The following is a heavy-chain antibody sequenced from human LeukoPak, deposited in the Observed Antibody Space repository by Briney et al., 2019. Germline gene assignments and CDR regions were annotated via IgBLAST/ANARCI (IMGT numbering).Heavy chain of an antibody. Sequence: GSLRLSWEASGFTLRSYWMTWVRQAPGKGLEWIGEINHSGSTNYNPSLKSRVTISVDTSKNQFSLKLSSVTAADTAVYYCARHRPYDYVWGSYEVYYFDYWGQGTLVTVSS. D-gene: IGHD3-16*01. CDR3: ARHRPYDYVWGSYEVYYFDY. CDR2: INHSGST. J-gene: IGHJ4*02. CDR1: GFTLRSYW. V-gene: IGHV4-34*01.